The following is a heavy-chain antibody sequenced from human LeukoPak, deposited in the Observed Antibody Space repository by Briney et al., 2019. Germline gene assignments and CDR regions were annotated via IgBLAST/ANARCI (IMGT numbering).Heavy chain of an antibody. CDR1: GGSIRSHY. Sequence: SETPSLTCTVSGGSIRSHYWSWIRQPPGKGLEWIGYIYYSGSTNYNPSLKSRVTISVDTSKNQFSLKLSSVTAADTAVYYCARMVGQDWFDPWGQGTLVTVSS. CDR2: IYYSGST. J-gene: IGHJ5*02. V-gene: IGHV4-59*11. CDR3: ARMVGQDWFDP. D-gene: IGHD2-8*01.